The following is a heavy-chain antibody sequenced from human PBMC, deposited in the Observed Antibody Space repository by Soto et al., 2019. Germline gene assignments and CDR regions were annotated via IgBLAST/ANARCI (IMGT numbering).Heavy chain of an antibody. CDR3: ARPAHDGYSSSYDAFDI. D-gene: IGHD6-13*01. Sequence: SETLSLTCTVSGGSIGSSSYYWCWIRHPPGKGLEWIGSIYYSGSTYYNPSLKSRVTISVDTSKNQFSLKLSSVTAADTAVYYCARPAHDGYSSSYDAFDIWGQGTMVTVS. J-gene: IGHJ3*02. CDR1: GGSIGSSSYY. CDR2: IYYSGST. V-gene: IGHV4-39*01.